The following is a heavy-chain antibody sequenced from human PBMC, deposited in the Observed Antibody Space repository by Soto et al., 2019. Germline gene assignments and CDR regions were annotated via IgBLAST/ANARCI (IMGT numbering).Heavy chain of an antibody. V-gene: IGHV4-59*08. Sequence: PSETPSLTCTVSGGSISSYYWSWIRQPPGKGLEWIGYIYYSGSTNYNPSLKSRVTISVDTSKNQFSLKLSSVTAADTAVYYCARRYSSAFDIWGQETMVTVSS. CDR3: ARRYSSAFDI. CDR1: GGSISSYY. D-gene: IGHD6-13*01. CDR2: IYYSGST. J-gene: IGHJ3*02.